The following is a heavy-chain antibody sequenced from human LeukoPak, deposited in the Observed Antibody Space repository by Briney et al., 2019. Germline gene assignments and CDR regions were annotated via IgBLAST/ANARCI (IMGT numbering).Heavy chain of an antibody. CDR2: INHSGST. D-gene: IGHD6-19*01. CDR1: GGSISSGGYY. V-gene: IGHV4-39*07. CDR3: ARGLTRIAVAFRGPAIFDY. J-gene: IGHJ4*02. Sequence: PSETLSLTCTVSGGSISSGGYYWSWIRQPPGKGLEWIGEINHSGSTNYNPSLKSRVTISVDTSKNQFSLKLSSVTAADTAVYYCARGLTRIAVAFRGPAIFDYWGQGTLVTVSS.